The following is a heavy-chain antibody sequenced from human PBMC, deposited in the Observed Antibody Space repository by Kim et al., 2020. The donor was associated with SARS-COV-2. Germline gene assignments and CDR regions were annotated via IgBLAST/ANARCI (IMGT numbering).Heavy chain of an antibody. CDR3: AGRDGANWPFDY. V-gene: IGHV4-39*07. D-gene: IGHD2-15*01. Sequence: YHSSLQSRVTISLDTATSHLSLKLNSVTAADTAVYYCAGRDGANWPFDYWGRGTLVTVSS. J-gene: IGHJ4*02.